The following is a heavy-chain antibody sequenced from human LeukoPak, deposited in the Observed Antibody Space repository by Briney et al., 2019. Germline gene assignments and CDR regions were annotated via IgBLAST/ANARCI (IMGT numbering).Heavy chain of an antibody. J-gene: IGHJ4*02. CDR3: ARYQGRSGPFDY. CDR1: GGFISSYY. CDR2: ISYTGST. V-gene: IGHV4-59*01. D-gene: IGHD3-3*01. Sequence: PSETLSLTCTVSGGFISSYYWTWIRQPPGKGLEYIGYISYTGSTNYNPSLNSRVTISIDTSKKQFSLKLSSVTGADTAVYYCARYQGRSGPFDYWGQGTLVTVPS.